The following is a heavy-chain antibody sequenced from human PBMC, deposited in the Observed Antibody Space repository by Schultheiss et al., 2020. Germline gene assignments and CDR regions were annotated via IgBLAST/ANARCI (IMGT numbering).Heavy chain of an antibody. CDR3: ARYGYGGNGFLFDY. V-gene: IGHV4-59*01. J-gene: IGHJ4*02. D-gene: IGHD4-23*01. CDR2: IYYSGST. Sequence: SQTLSLTCTVSDGSIASYYWSWIRQPPGKGLEWIGYIYYSGSTNYNPSLKSRVTMSVDTSKNQFSLKLSSVTAADTAVYYCARYGYGGNGFLFDYWGQGTLVTVAS. CDR1: DGSIASYY.